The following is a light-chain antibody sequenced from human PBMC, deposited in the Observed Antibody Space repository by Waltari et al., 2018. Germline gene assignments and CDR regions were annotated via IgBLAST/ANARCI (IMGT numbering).Light chain of an antibody. CDR1: QNLSRY. CDR3: QQSNSIPLT. CDR2: GRS. V-gene: IGKV1-39*01. Sequence: IQMTHSPSSLSASVSDRVTITGRASQNLSRYLDWYQQKPGKAPKLLISGRSSLQSGVPSRFSGSGSGTDFTLTISSLQPEDFATYYCQQSNSIPLTFGGGTKVDIK. J-gene: IGKJ4*01.